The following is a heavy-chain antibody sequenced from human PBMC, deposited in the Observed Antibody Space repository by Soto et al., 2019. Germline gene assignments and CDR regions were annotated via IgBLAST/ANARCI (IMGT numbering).Heavy chain of an antibody. CDR3: ARGGYCSGGSCYSFDAFDT. Sequence: QVQLQESGPGLVKPSETLSLTCTVSGGSISSYYWSWIRQPAGKGLEWIGRIYTSGSTNYNPPPQSRVTMSVDSSDNQFSVRLSAVTAADTAVYYCARGGYCSGGSCYSFDAFDTCGRGTMVVVSS. CDR2: IYTSGST. J-gene: IGHJ3*02. D-gene: IGHD2-15*01. CDR1: GGSISSYY. V-gene: IGHV4-4*07.